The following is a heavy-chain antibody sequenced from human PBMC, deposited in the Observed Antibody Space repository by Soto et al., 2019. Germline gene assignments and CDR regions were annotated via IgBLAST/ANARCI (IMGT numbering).Heavy chain of an antibody. CDR3: ARHNDYGDHDF. CDR2: NFYSGNT. V-gene: IGHV4-39*01. D-gene: IGHD3-10*01. Sequence: QLQLQESGPGLVRPSETLSLSCTVSGGSISSNTYYWGWIRQPPGKGLEWIGSNFYSGNTYNNSSLQSRVSISVETSKNRLSLKLGSVTAGDTAIYYWARHNDYGDHDFWGQGTLVTVSS. CDR1: GGSISSNTYY. J-gene: IGHJ4*02.